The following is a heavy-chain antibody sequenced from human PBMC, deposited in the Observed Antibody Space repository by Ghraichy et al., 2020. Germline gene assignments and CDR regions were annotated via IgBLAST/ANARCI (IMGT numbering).Heavy chain of an antibody. D-gene: IGHD3-10*01. CDR2: IRYDGAHK. CDR1: GFNFSTSG. CDR3: ARSPIGFGELSFDY. V-gene: IGHV3-30*02. J-gene: IGHJ4*02. Sequence: GESLNISCVASGFNFSTSGMHWVRQAPGKGLQWVTFIRYDGAHKYYSDSVKGRFTISRDNPRNTLYLQMNTLTPDDTAVYFCARSPIGFGELSFDYWGQGTLVIVSS.